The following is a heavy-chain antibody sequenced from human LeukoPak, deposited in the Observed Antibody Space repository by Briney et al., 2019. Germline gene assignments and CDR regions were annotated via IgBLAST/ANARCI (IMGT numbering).Heavy chain of an antibody. V-gene: IGHV1-2*02. J-gene: IGHJ5*02. Sequence: ASVKVSCKTSGYTFTGYYMFWVRQAPGQGLEWMAWINPNSGGTNYAQKFQGRVTMTRDTSISTAYMELSRLRSDDTAVYYCARVNCSSTSCLRGWFDPWGQGTLVTVSS. CDR1: GYTFTGYY. D-gene: IGHD2-2*01. CDR2: INPNSGGT. CDR3: ARVNCSSTSCLRGWFDP.